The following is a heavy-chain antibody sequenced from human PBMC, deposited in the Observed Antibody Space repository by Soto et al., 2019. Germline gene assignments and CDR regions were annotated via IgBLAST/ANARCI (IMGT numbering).Heavy chain of an antibody. D-gene: IGHD5-18*01. J-gene: IGHJ4*02. CDR2: ISGSGGST. Sequence: GGSLRLSCAASGFTFSSYAMSWVRQAPGKGLEWVSAISGSGGSTYYADSVKGRFTISRDNSKNTLYLQMNSLRAEDTAVYYCARDYHSYGYYFDYWGQGTLVTVSS. CDR1: GFTFSSYA. V-gene: IGHV3-23*01. CDR3: ARDYHSYGYYFDY.